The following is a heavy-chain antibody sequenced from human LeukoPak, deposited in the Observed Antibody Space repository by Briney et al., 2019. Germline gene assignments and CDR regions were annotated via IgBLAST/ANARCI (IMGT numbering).Heavy chain of an antibody. CDR1: GFTFSSYW. V-gene: IGHV3-7*05. D-gene: IGHD5-18*01. CDR3: ARDDRYTSWN. J-gene: IGHJ4*02. Sequence: GGSLRLSCAVFGFTFSSYWTSWVRQGPGEGLEWVANIKQDGSEIYYVDSVKGRFTISRDNAKSSLYLQMNSLRAEDTAVYYCARDDRYTSWNWGQGTLVTVPS. CDR2: IKQDGSEI.